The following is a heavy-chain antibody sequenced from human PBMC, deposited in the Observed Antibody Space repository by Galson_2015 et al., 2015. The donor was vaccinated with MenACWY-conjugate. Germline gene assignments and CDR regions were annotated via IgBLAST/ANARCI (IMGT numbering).Heavy chain of an antibody. CDR3: ATGGGNYYGPIGGLFDD. CDR2: ISGSGDST. D-gene: IGHD1-26*01. J-gene: IGHJ4*02. CDR1: GFIFSSYA. V-gene: IGHV3-23*01. Sequence: SLRLSCAASGFIFSSYAMSWVRQAPGKGLEWVSTISGSGDSTYYADSVKGRSTISRDHSKNTLYLHMNSLRVEDTAVYYCATGGGNYYGPIGGLFDDWGQGTLVTVSS.